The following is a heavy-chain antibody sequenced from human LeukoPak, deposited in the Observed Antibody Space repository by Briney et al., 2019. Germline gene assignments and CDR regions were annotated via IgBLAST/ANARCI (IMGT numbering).Heavy chain of an antibody. V-gene: IGHV3-53*01. CDR3: ARGVEPLAANTLAY. D-gene: IGHD1-14*01. J-gene: IGHJ4*02. CDR1: GFTVITND. CDR2: LYSDGST. Sequence: GGSLRLSCAASGFTVITNDMTWVRQAPGKGLEWVSVLYSDGSTKYADSVQGRFTISRDNSKNTLYLEMNSLSPDDTAVYYCARGVEPLAANTLAYWGQGTLVTVSS.